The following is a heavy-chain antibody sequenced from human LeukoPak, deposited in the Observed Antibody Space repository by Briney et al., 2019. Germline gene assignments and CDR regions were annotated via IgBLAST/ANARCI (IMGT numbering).Heavy chain of an antibody. D-gene: IGHD3-22*01. J-gene: IGHJ4*02. CDR3: AREDYYDSSGRHFDY. CDR2: IWYDGSNK. CDR1: GFTFSSYG. Sequence: GGSLRLSCAASGFTFSSYGMHWVRQAPGKGLEWVAVIWYDGSNKYYADSVKGRFTISRDNSKNTLYLKMNSLRAEDTAVYYCAREDYYDSSGRHFDYWGQGTLVTVSS. V-gene: IGHV3-33*01.